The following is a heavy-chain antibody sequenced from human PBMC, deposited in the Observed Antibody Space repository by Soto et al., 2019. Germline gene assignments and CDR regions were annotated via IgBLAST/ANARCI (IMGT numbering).Heavy chain of an antibody. CDR3: AKGSVVVAAKFDA. J-gene: IGHJ4*02. CDR2: ISSSGYSA. D-gene: IGHD2-21*02. CDR1: GFPYNNYA. V-gene: IGHV3-23*01. Sequence: EVQLLESGGALVQPGVSLSLSCAASGFPYNNYAMGWVRQAPGKGLELVSAISSSGYSAYYADSVKGRFTISRDNSRNTMFLQMNKLSAEDTAVYYCAKGSVVVAAKFDAWGQGTQVTVSS.